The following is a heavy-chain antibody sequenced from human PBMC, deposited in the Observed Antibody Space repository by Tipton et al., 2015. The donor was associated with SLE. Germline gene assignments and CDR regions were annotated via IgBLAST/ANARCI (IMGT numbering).Heavy chain of an antibody. D-gene: IGHD3-10*01. Sequence: SLRLSCAASGFILDDYALHWVRQTPGKGLQWVSGISFKSGRIGYADSVKGRFTIPRDNAKNSLHLQMNSLSDEDTALYHCALNSRGYFYGMDVWGQGTTVTVS. CDR1: GFILDDYA. CDR2: ISFKSGRI. CDR3: ALNSRGYFYGMDV. J-gene: IGHJ6*02. V-gene: IGHV3-9*01.